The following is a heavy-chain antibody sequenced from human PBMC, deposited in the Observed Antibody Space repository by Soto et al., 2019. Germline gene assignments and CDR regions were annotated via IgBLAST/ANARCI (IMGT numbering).Heavy chain of an antibody. CDR2: INPSGGST. J-gene: IGHJ6*02. CDR3: ARDWHDSSGYYPPGPPDYYYYYGMDV. D-gene: IGHD3-22*01. CDR1: GYTFTSYY. V-gene: IGHV1-46*01. Sequence: GASVKVSCKASGYTFTSYYMHWVRQAPGQGLEWMGIINPSGGSTSYAQKFQGRVTMTRDTSTSTVYMELSSLRSEDTAVYYCARDWHDSSGYYPPGPPDYYYYYGMDVWGQGTTVTVSS.